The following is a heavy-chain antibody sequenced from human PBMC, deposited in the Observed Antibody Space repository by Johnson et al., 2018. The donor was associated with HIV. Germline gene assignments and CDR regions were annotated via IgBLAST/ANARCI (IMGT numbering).Heavy chain of an antibody. CDR1: GFTFSSYG. Sequence: QMLLVESGGCVVQPGRSLRLSCVGSGFTFSSYGMHWVRQAPGKGLEWVAVISYDGNNKYYADSVKGRFTISRDNAKNSLYLQMNSLRAEDTAVYYCVNGAFKTWIQLWATWGAYDAFDIWGQGTMVTVSS. CDR3: VNGAFKTWIQLWATWGAYDAFDI. CDR2: ISYDGNNK. V-gene: IGHV3-30*18. J-gene: IGHJ3*02. D-gene: IGHD5-18*01.